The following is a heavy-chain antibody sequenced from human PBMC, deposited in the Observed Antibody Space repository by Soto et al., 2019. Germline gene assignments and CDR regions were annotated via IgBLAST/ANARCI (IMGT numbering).Heavy chain of an antibody. J-gene: IGHJ6*03. CDR3: ARDPPSRSRKMDV. CDR1: GGSFSGYY. Sequence: PSETLSLTYAVYGGSFSGYYWSWIRQPPGKGLEWIGEINHSGSTNYNPSLKSRVTISVDTSKNQFSLKLSSVTAADTAVYYCARDPPSRSRKMDVWGKGTTVTVSS. CDR2: INHSGST. V-gene: IGHV4-34*01.